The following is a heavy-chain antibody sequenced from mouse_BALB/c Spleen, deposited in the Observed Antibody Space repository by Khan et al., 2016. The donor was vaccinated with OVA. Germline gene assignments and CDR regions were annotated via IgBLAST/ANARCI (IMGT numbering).Heavy chain of an antibody. D-gene: IGHD2-14*01. CDR3: ARSGYDDLAY. Sequence: QVQLKQSGAELVRPGSSVKISCKASGYAFSNYLMNWVKQGPGQGLEWIGQIYPGDGNTNYNGKFKDKATLTADNSSTTAYMQLSSLTSEDSAVYFCARSGYDDLAYWGQGTLVTVSA. CDR2: IYPGDGNT. V-gene: IGHV1-80*01. J-gene: IGHJ3*01. CDR1: GYAFSNYL.